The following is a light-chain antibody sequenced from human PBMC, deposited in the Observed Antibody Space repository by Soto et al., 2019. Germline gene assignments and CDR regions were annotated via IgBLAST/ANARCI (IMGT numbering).Light chain of an antibody. V-gene: IGKV3-11*01. J-gene: IGKJ3*01. CDR3: QQRSNWPPT. CDR1: QSVSSL. Sequence: EIVLTQSPATLSLFPGERATLSCRASQSVSSLLGWYQQKPGQAPRLLIYDASNRATGIPARFSGSGSGTDFTLTISSLEPEDFAVYYCQQRSNWPPTFGPGTKVDIK. CDR2: DAS.